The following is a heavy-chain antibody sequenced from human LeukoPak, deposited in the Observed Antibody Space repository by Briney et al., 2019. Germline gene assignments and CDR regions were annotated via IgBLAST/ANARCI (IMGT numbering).Heavy chain of an antibody. CDR1: GFSFSSYS. Sequence: GGSLRLSCAASGFSFSSYSMSWVRQAPGKGLEWVSAISGSGGSTYYADAVKGRFTISRDKSKNTLYLQMNSLRAEDTAVYYRAKDHNLDYDFWSGTFDYWGQGNLVTVSS. CDR3: AKDHNLDYDFWSGTFDY. J-gene: IGHJ4*02. V-gene: IGHV3-23*01. D-gene: IGHD3-3*01. CDR2: ISGSGGST.